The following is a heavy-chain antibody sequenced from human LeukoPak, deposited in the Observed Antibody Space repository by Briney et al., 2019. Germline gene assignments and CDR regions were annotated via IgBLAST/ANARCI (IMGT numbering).Heavy chain of an antibody. V-gene: IGHV4-34*01. CDR3: ARGFGLRGVIISGMDV. D-gene: IGHD3-10*01. CDR1: GGSFSGYY. Sequence: SETLSLTCAVYGGSFSGYYWSWIRQPPGKGLEWIGEINHSGSTNYNPSLKSRVTISVDTSKNQFSLKLSSVTAADTAVYYCARGFGLRGVIISGMDVWGQGTTVTVSS. CDR2: INHSGST. J-gene: IGHJ6*02.